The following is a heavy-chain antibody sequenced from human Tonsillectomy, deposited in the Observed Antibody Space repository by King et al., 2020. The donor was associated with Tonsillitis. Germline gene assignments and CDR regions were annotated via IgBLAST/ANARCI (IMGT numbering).Heavy chain of an antibody. CDR2: ISFDGSHK. D-gene: IGHD6-13*01. J-gene: IGHJ6*02. Sequence: VQLVESGGGVVQTGRSLRLSCAASGFTFSSHAMHWVRQAPGKGLEWVAVISFDGSHKYYADSVKGRFTISRDISNNTLYLQMKSLRAEDTAIYYCARDKSSSRWHIDYGMDVWGRGTTVTVSS. CDR3: ARDKSSSRWHIDYGMDV. V-gene: IGHV3-30*04. CDR1: GFTFSSHA.